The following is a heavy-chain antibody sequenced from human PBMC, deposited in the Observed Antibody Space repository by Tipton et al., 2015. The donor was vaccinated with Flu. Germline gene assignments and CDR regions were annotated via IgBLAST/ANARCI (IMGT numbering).Heavy chain of an antibody. J-gene: IGHJ3*02. Sequence: GSLRLSRAASGFTVSSNYMSWVRQAPGKGLEWVSVIYSGGSTYYADSVKGRFTISRDNSKNTLYLQMNSLRAEDTAVYYCASADYGDYGFAFDIWGQGTMVTVSS. CDR3: ASADYGDYGFAFDI. V-gene: IGHV3-66*02. CDR2: IYSGGST. D-gene: IGHD4-17*01. CDR1: GFTVSSNY.